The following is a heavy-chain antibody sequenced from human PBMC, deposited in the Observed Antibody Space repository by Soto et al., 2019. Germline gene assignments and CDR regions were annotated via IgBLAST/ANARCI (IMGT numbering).Heavy chain of an antibody. D-gene: IGHD6-19*01. J-gene: IGHJ4*02. CDR2: IYYSGST. Sequence: SETLSLTCTVSGGSISSYYWSWIRQPPGKGLEWIGYIYYSGSTNYNPSLKSRVTISVDTSKNQFSLKLSSVTAADTAVYYCARDLPNSSGWYIDYWGQGTLVTVSS. CDR1: GGSISSYY. CDR3: ARDLPNSSGWYIDY. V-gene: IGHV4-59*01.